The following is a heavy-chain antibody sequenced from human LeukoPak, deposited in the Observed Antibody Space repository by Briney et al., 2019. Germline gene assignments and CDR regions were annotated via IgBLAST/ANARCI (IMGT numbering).Heavy chain of an antibody. J-gene: IGHJ4*02. CDR2: IRYDGSNK. CDR1: GFTFSSYG. V-gene: IGHV3-30*02. D-gene: IGHD6-6*01. Sequence: TGGSLRLSCAASGFTFSSYGMHWVRQAPGKGLEWVAFIRYDGSNKYYADSVKGRFTISRDNSKNTLYLQMNSLRAEDTAVYYCAKDRRRYYSSSSSVDYWGQGTLVTVSS. CDR3: AKDRRRYYSSSSSVDY.